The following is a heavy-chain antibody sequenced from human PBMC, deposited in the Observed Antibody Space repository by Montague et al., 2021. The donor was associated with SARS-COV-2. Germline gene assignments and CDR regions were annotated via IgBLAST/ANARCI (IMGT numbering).Heavy chain of an antibody. Sequence: PALVKPTQTLTLTCTFSGFSLSTSGMCVSWIRQPPGKALEWVAVIDWDDDKYYNTSLKTRLTISKDTSKNQVVLTMTNMDPVDTATYYCARIAGPSETTVATPVVDYGMDVWGQGTTVTASS. V-gene: IGHV2-70*01. CDR1: GFSLSTSGMC. J-gene: IGHJ6*02. D-gene: IGHD4-23*01. CDR3: ARIAGPSETTVATPVVDYGMDV. CDR2: IDWDDDK.